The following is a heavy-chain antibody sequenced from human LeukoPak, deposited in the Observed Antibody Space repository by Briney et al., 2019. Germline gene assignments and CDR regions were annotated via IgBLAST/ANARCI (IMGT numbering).Heavy chain of an antibody. CDR3: ASEVVTTVKGHYFDY. Sequence: GASVKVSCKASGYTFTSYDINWVRQATGQGLEWMGWMNPNSGNTGYAQKFQGRVTMTRNTSISTAYMELSSLRAEDTAVYYCASEVVTTVKGHYFDYWGQGTLVTVSS. CDR2: MNPNSGNT. D-gene: IGHD4-11*01. CDR1: GYTFTSYD. V-gene: IGHV1-8*01. J-gene: IGHJ4*02.